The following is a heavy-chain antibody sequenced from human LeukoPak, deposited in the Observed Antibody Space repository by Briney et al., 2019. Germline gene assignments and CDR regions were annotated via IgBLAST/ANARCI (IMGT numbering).Heavy chain of an antibody. CDR1: GGSVSSGSYY. D-gene: IGHD2-2*01. J-gene: IGHJ4*02. CDR3: ARGYCSSTSCYFGFDY. CDR2: IYYSGST. V-gene: IGHV4-61*01. Sequence: KSSETLSLTCTVSGGSVSSGSYYWSWIRQPPGKGLEWIGYIYYSGSTNYNPSLKSRVTISVDTSKNQFSLKLSSVTAADTAVYYCARGYCSSTSCYFGFDYLGPGNPGHRLL.